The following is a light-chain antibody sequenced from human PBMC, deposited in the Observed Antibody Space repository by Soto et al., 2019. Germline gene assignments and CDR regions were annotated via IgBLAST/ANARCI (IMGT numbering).Light chain of an antibody. V-gene: IGLV2-8*01. CDR2: EVS. CDR1: SSDVGGYNY. Sequence: QSALTRPPSASGSPGQSVTISCTGTSSDVGGYNYVSWYQQHPGKAPKLMIYEVSKRPSGVPDRFSGSKSGNTASLTVSGLQAEDEAYYYCSSYAGSNNLVFGGGTKLTVL. J-gene: IGLJ3*02. CDR3: SSYAGSNNLV.